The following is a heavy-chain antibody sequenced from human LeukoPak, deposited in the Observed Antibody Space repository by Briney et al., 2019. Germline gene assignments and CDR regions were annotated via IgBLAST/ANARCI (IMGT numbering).Heavy chain of an antibody. CDR1: GGSIFSYY. CDR2: IYTSGNT. D-gene: IGHD6-19*01. Sequence: KPSETLSLTCTVSGGSIFSYYWSWIRQPAGKGLEWIGRIYTSGNTNYNPSLKSRVTMSVDTSKNQFSLKLSSVTAADTAVYYCARDQPKQGLVRSSGMDVWGQGTTVTVSS. J-gene: IGHJ6*02. V-gene: IGHV4-4*07. CDR3: ARDQPKQGLVRSSGMDV.